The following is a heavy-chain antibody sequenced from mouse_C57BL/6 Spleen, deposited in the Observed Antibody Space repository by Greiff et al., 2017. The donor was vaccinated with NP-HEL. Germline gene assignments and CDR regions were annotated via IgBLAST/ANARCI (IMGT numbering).Heavy chain of an antibody. CDR2: INPNNGGT. Sequence: EVQLQQSGPELVKPGASVKISCKASGYTFTDYYMNWVKQSHGKSLEWIGDINPNNGGTSYNQKFKGKATLTVDKSSSTAYMELRSLTSEDSAVYYCARSSGNKYLDVWGTGTTVTVSS. J-gene: IGHJ1*03. D-gene: IGHD2-1*01. CDR1: GYTFTDYY. V-gene: IGHV1-26*01. CDR3: ARSSGNKYLDV.